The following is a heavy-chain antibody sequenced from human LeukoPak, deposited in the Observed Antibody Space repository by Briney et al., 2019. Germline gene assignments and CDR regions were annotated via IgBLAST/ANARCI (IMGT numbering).Heavy chain of an antibody. J-gene: IGHJ4*02. CDR3: ATDLVHRRWELLDRDQAYFDY. D-gene: IGHD1-26*01. CDR1: GYTLTELS. Sequence: ASVKGSCKVSGYTLTELSMHWVRQAPGKGLEWMGGFDPEDGETIYAQKFQGRVTMTEDTSTDTAYMELSSLRSEDTAVYYCATDLVHRRWELLDRDQAYFDYWGQGTLVTVSS. CDR2: FDPEDGET. V-gene: IGHV1-24*01.